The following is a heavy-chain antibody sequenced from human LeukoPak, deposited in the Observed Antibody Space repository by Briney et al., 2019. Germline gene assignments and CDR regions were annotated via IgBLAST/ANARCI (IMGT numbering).Heavy chain of an antibody. V-gene: IGHV3-23*01. D-gene: IGHD3/OR15-3a*01. CDR3: AKRGVVIRVILVGFHKEAYYFES. Sequence: GGSLRLSCAVSGITLSNYGMSWVRQAPGKGLEWVAGISDSGGSTKYADSVKGRFTIARDNRKSTLYLQMNSLRAEDTAVYFCAKRGVVIRVILVGFHKEAYYFESWGQGALVTVSS. CDR1: GITLSNYG. J-gene: IGHJ4*02. CDR2: ISDSGGST.